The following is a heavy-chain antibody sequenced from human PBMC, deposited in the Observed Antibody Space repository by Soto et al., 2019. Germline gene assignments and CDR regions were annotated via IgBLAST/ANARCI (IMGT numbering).Heavy chain of an antibody. Sequence: HPGGSLRLSCAVSGFTFSTYWMHWVRQAPGKGLEWVANIKQDGSEKNYVDSVKGRFTISRDNAKNSLNLLMDSLRAEDTAVYYCARLRLPEVDYWGQGTLVTVSS. V-gene: IGHV3-7*01. CDR2: IKQDGSEK. CDR1: GFTFSTYW. CDR3: ARLRLPEVDY. D-gene: IGHD2-15*01. J-gene: IGHJ4*02.